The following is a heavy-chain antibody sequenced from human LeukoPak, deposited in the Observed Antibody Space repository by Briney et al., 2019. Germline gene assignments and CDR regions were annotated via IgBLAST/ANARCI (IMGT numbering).Heavy chain of an antibody. CDR3: ARDPSIVGATNFDY. V-gene: IGHV1-18*01. CDR2: ISAYNGNT. CDR1: GYTFTSYG. Sequence: ASVKVSCKASGYTFTSYGISWVRQAPGQGLEGMGWISAYNGNTNYAQKLQGRVTMTTDTSTSTAYMELRSLRSDDTAVYYCARDPSIVGATNFDYWGQGTLVTVSS. D-gene: IGHD1-26*01. J-gene: IGHJ4*02.